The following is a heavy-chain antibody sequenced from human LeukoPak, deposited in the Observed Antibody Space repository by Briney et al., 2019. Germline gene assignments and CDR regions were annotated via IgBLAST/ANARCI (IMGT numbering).Heavy chain of an antibody. CDR3: TRYSTNWGWFDP. Sequence: SGTLSLTCAVSGGSISSSNWWSWVRQPPGKGLEWIGEIYHSGSTNCNPSLKSRVTISVDKSKNQFSLKLSSVTAADTAVYYCTRYSTNWGWFDPWGQGTLVTVSS. CDR1: GGSISSSNW. J-gene: IGHJ5*02. V-gene: IGHV4-4*02. CDR2: IYHSGST. D-gene: IGHD6-13*01.